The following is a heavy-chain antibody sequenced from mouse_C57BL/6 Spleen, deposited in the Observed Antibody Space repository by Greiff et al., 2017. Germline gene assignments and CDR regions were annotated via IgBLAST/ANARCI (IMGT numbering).Heavy chain of an antibody. CDR3: AREGITTKRRLFAY. V-gene: IGHV3-6*01. Sequence: ESGPGLVKPSQSLSLTCSVTGYSITSGYYWNWIRQFPGNKLEWMGYISYDGSNNYNPSLKNRISITRDTSKNQFFLKLNSVTTEDTATYYCAREGITTKRRLFAYWGQGTLVTVSA. CDR2: ISYDGSN. D-gene: IGHD2-4*01. CDR1: GYSITSGYY. J-gene: IGHJ3*01.